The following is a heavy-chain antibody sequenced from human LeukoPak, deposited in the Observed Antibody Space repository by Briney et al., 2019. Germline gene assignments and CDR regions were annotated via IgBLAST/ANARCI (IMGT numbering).Heavy chain of an antibody. CDR1: GFTFSSYW. Sequence: PGGSLRLSCAASGFTFSSYWMRWVRQAPGKGLEWVANIKQDGSEKYYVDSVEGRFTISRDNAKNSLYLQMNSLRAEDTAVYYCTTFYHEYRPYWGRRALVTVSS. V-gene: IGHV3-7*01. J-gene: IGHJ4*02. D-gene: IGHD2/OR15-2a*01. CDR3: TTFYHEYRPY. CDR2: IKQDGSEK.